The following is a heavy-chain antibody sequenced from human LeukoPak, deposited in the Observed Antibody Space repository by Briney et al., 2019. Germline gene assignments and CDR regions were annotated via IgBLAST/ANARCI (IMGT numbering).Heavy chain of an antibody. CDR3: AREYCSSSRCYNPDF. CDR2: ISAYNGNT. D-gene: IGHD2-2*02. V-gene: IGHV1-18*01. J-gene: IGHJ4*02. CDR1: GYTFTSYD. Sequence: ASVKVSRKASGYTFTSYDINWVRQAPGQGLEWMGWISAYNGNTNYAQKLQGRVTMTTDTSTSTVYMELRNLRSDDTGVYYCAREYCSSSRCYNPDFWGQGTLVTVSS.